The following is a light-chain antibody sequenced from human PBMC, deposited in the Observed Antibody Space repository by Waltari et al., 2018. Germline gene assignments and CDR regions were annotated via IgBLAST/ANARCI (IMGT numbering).Light chain of an antibody. V-gene: IGKV3-15*01. CDR2: SAS. CDR1: HSVSTK. J-gene: IGKJ2*01. CDR3: QQYDNWHDYT. Sequence: EIVMTQSPATLSVSPGERVTLSCRASHSVSTKLAWYQQRPGQAPRLLIYSASIRATDIPARFSGSGYGTEFTLTISSLQSEDFAVYYCQQYDNWHDYTFGQGTKLEIK.